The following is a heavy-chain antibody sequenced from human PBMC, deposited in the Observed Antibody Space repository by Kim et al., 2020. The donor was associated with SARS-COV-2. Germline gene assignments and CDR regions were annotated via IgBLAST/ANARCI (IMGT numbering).Heavy chain of an antibody. D-gene: IGHD3-10*01. CDR3: ARVARITMVRGVIDY. CDR1: GYSFTSYW. J-gene: IGHJ4*02. Sequence: GESLKISCKGSGYSFTSYWISWVRQMPGKGLEWMGRIDPSDSYTNYSPSFQGHVTISADKSISTAYLQWSSLKASDTAMYYCARVARITMVRGVIDYWGQGTLVTVSS. CDR2: IDPSDSYT. V-gene: IGHV5-10-1*01.